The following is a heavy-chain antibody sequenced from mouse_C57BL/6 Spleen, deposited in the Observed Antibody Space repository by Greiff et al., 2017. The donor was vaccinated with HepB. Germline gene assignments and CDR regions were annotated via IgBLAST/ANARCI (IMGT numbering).Heavy chain of an antibody. V-gene: IGHV5-4*01. CDR2: ISDGGSYT. CDR1: GFTFSSYA. CDR3: ARDGAQANWDWFAY. Sequence: EVQLQESGGGLVKPGGSLKLSCAASGFTFSSYAMSWVRQTPEKRLEWVATISDGGSYTYYPDNVKGRFTISRDNAKNNLYLQMSHLKSEDTAMYYSARDGAQANWDWFAYWGQGTLVTVSA. J-gene: IGHJ3*01. D-gene: IGHD4-1*01.